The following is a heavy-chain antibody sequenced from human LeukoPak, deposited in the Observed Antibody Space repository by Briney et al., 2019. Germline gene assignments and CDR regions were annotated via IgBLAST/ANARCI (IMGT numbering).Heavy chain of an antibody. CDR2: INYTGST. V-gene: IGHV4-34*01. D-gene: IGHD1-7*01. J-gene: IGHJ5*02. CDR1: GGSFSGFY. Sequence: SETLSLTCAVYGGSFSGFYWSWIRHVPGKGLEWIEEINYTGSTSYNPSLKSRVTISVDTSKNQFSLKLSSVTAADTAVYYCARDLGTTVSNWFDPWGQGTLVTVSS. CDR3: ARDLGTTVSNWFDP.